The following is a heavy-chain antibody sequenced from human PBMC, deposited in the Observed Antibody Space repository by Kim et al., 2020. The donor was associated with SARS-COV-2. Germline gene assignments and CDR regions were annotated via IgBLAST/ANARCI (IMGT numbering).Heavy chain of an antibody. CDR3: ARGSGHY. CDR1: GFTFGDAW. V-gene: IGHV3-7*03. D-gene: IGHD6-25*01. J-gene: IGHJ4*02. Sequence: GGSLRLSCAASGFTFGDAWMGWVRQAPGKGLEWVAIIKEDGSQKYYVDSVKGRFTISRDNAKNSLFLQMNSLSGEDTAVYYCARGSGHYWGQGTLVTVSS. CDR2: IKEDGSQK.